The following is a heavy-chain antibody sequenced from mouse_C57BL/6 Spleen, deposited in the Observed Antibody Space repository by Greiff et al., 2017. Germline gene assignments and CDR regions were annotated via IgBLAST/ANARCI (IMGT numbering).Heavy chain of an antibody. V-gene: IGHV14-4*01. D-gene: IGHD1-1*01. CDR3: TTIYYDGSSSFAY. J-gene: IGHJ3*01. CDR2: IDPENGDT. CDR1: GFNIKDDY. Sequence: VQLQQSGAELVRPGASVKLSCTASGFNIKDDYMHWVKQRPEQGLEWIGWIDPENGDTEYASKFQGKATITADTSSNTAYLQLSSLTSEDTAVYYCTTIYYDGSSSFAYWGQGTLVTVSA.